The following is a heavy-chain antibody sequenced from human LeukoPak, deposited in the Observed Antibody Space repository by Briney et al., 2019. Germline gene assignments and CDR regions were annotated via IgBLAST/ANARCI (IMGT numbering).Heavy chain of an antibody. CDR1: GDSIRDYY. CDR3: AREEGIATSGALEY. CDR2: IYHSGNT. V-gene: IGHV4-59*01. D-gene: IGHD6-13*01. Sequence: SETLSLTCSVAGDSIRDYYWSWIRQPPGKGPEWIGFIYHSGNTNYNPSLSTRVTMSVDTSRTQISLNLRSVTAADTAVYYCAREEGIATSGALEYWGQGILVTVSS. J-gene: IGHJ4*02.